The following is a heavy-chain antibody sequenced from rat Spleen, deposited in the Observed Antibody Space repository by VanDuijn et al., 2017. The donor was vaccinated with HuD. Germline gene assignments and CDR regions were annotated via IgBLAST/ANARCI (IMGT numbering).Heavy chain of an antibody. CDR2: MSFDGGST. CDR3: TTRDLRGYVMDA. CDR1: GFTFSEYG. Sequence: EVQLVESGGGLVQPGRSLKLSCAASGFTFSEYGVAWVRQALKKGLEWVATMSFDGGSTYYRDSVKGRFTISRDNAKSSLYLQMDSLRSEDTATYYCTTRDLRGYVMDAWGQGASVTVSS. J-gene: IGHJ4*01. D-gene: IGHD2-1*01. V-gene: IGHV5-29*01.